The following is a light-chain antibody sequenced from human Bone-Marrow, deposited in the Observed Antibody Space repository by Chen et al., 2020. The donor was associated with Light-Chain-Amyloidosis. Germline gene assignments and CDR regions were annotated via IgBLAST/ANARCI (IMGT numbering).Light chain of an antibody. CDR1: GLPSVF. CDR2: RDN. J-gene: IGLJ3*02. V-gene: IGLV3-25*03. Sequence: SYDLTQPPSVSLSPGQTARITCSGEGLPSVFTYWYQQKPGQAPVQVIRRDNERPSGITERFSGSASGTSVTLTITDVQAEDEADYYCQSTDITSTSWIFGGGTRLTVL. CDR3: QSTDITSTSWI.